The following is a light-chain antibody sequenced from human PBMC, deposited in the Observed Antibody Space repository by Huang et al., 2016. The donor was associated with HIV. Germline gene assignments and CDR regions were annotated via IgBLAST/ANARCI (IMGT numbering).Light chain of an antibody. CDR3: QQPGS. Sequence: EIVLTQSPATLSLSPGERATLSCRASQSVGGYLAWYQQKPGQAPRQLIYDTSTRATGIPARFSGSGSETYFTRTISSLEPEDFAVYYCQQPGSFGQGTKVDIK. CDR2: DTS. CDR1: QSVGGY. J-gene: IGKJ2*01. V-gene: IGKV3-11*01.